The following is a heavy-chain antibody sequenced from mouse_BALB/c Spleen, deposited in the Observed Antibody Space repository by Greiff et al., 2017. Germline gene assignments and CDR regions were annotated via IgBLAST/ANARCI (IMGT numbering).Heavy chain of an antibody. J-gene: IGHJ4*01. CDR2: ISYDGSN. Sequence: VQLKQSGPGLVKPSQSLSLTCSVTGYSITSGYYWNWIRQFPGNKLEWMGYISYDGSNNYNPSLKNRISITRDTSKNQFFLKLNSVTTEDTATYYCAREGGLRRTYAMDYWGQGTSVTVS. CDR1: GYSITSGYY. D-gene: IGHD2-4*01. V-gene: IGHV3-6*02. CDR3: AREGGLRRTYAMDY.